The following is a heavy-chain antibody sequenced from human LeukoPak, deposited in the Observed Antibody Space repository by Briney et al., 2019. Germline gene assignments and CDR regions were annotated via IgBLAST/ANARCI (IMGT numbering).Heavy chain of an antibody. Sequence: GGSLRLSCAASGFTFSSYWMHWVRQSPGKGLVWVSRINSDGSSTSYADSVKGRVTISRDNAKNTLYLQMNSLRAEDTAVYYCARDVDSSGYYVNFDYWGQGTLVTVSS. D-gene: IGHD3-22*01. CDR1: GFTFSSYW. CDR2: INSDGSST. J-gene: IGHJ4*02. V-gene: IGHV3-74*01. CDR3: ARDVDSSGYYVNFDY.